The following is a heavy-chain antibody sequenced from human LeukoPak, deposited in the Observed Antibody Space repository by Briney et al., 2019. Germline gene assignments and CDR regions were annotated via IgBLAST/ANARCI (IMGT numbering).Heavy chain of an antibody. CDR2: ISCSGGST. CDR3: AKEPSNYYDSSGYGYFDY. D-gene: IGHD3-22*01. J-gene: IGHJ4*02. CDR1: GFTFSSYG. V-gene: IGHV3-23*01. Sequence: GGTLRLSCAASGFTFSSYGMSWVRQAPGKGLEWVSAISCSGGSTYYADSVKGRFTISRDNSKNTLYLQMNSLRAEDTAVYYCAKEPSNYYDSSGYGYFDYWGQGTLVTVSS.